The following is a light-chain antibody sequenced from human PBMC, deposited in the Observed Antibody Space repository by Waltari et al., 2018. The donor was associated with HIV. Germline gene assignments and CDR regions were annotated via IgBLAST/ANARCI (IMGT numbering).Light chain of an antibody. CDR2: EDN. CDR3: CAYAGGLE. CDR1: SSDTGNYNL. Sequence: QSALTQPASVSGSPGPSITISCTGTSSDTGNYNLVSLYQLYPGKAPKLIIYEDNKRPSGVSNRFSGSKSADTASLTISGLQAEDEADYYCCAYAGGLEFGGGTKLTVL. J-gene: IGLJ2*01. V-gene: IGLV2-23*01.